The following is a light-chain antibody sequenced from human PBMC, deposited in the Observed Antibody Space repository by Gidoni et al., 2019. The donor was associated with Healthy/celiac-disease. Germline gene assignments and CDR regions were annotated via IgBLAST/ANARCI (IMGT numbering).Light chain of an antibody. J-gene: IGKJ5*01. Sequence: EIVLTQSPATLSLYPGERATLSCRASQSVSSYLAWYQQKPGQAPRLLIYDASNRATGIPARCSGSGSGTDFTLTISSLEPEDFAVYYCQQRSNWPATFXXXTRLEIK. V-gene: IGKV3-11*01. CDR1: QSVSSY. CDR2: DAS. CDR3: QQRSNWPAT.